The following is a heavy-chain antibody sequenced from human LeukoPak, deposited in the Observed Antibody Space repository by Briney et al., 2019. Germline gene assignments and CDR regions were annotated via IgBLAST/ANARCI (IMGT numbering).Heavy chain of an antibody. Sequence: ASVKVSCKASGGTFSSYAISWVRQAPGQGLEWMGGIIPIFGTANYAQKFQGRVTITTDESTSTAYMELSSLRPEDTAVYYCARNSRFNLYYFDYWGQGTLVTVSS. CDR1: GGTFSSYA. V-gene: IGHV1-69*05. CDR2: IIPIFGTA. CDR3: ARNSRFNLYYFDY. D-gene: IGHD6-13*01. J-gene: IGHJ4*02.